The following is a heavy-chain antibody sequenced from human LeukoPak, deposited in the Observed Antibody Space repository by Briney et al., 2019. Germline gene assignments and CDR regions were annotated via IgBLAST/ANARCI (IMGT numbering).Heavy chain of an antibody. V-gene: IGHV3-30*18. CDR1: GFTFSSYG. Sequence: GRSLRLSCAASGFTFSSYGMHWVRQAPGKGLEWVAVISYDGSNKYYADSVKGRFTISRDNSKNTLYLQMNSLRAEDTAVYYCAKDPELGILTNYFDYWGQGTLVTVSS. J-gene: IGHJ4*02. D-gene: IGHD7-27*01. CDR3: AKDPELGILTNYFDY. CDR2: ISYDGSNK.